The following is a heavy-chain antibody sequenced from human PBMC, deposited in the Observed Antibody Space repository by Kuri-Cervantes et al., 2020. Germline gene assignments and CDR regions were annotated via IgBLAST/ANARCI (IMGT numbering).Heavy chain of an antibody. CDR2: IIPILGIA. V-gene: IGHV1-69*04. J-gene: IGHJ6*02. CDR3: QTKTYYYYGMDV. Sequence: SVKVSCKASGYTFTSYGISWVRQAPGQGLEWMGRIIPILGIANYAQKFQGRVTITADKSTSTAYMELSSLRSEDTAVYYCQTKTYYYYGMDVWGQGTTVTVSS. D-gene: IGHD1-14*01. CDR1: GYTFTSYG.